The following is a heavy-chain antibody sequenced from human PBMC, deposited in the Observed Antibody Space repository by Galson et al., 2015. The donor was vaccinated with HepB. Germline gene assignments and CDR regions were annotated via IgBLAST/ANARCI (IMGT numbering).Heavy chain of an antibody. D-gene: IGHD3-10*01. CDR2: ISSDYTSK. Sequence: SLRLSCAVSGFTFSSHAFHWVRQAPGRGLEWVALISSDYTSKFYADSVMGRLTISRDNSKDTVYPQMNSLRDEDTAVYYCASDCDGSGSCYNLLVYWGQGTMVTVSA. V-gene: IGHV3-30*07. CDR3: ASDCDGSGSCYNLLVY. CDR1: GFTFSSHA. J-gene: IGHJ4*02.